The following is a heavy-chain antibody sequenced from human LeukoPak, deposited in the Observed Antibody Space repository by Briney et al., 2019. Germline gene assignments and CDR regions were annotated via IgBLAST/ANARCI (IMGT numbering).Heavy chain of an antibody. D-gene: IGHD3-22*01. J-gene: IGHJ5*02. CDR1: GFTFSSYS. CDR3: ARDTYYYDSSGYYEEGNWFDP. Sequence: PGGSLRLSCAASGFTFSSYSMNWVRQAPGKGLEWVSSISSSSSYIYYADSVKGRFTISRDNAKNSLYLQMNSLRAEDTAVYYCARDTYYYDSSGYYEEGNWFDPWGQGTLVTVSS. V-gene: IGHV3-21*01. CDR2: ISSSSSYI.